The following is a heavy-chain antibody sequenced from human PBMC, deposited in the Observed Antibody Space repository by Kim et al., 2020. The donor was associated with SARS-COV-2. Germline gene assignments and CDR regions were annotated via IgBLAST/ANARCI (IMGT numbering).Heavy chain of an antibody. V-gene: IGHV3-23*01. J-gene: IGHJ4*02. Sequence: GGSLRLSCAASGVTFSIYAMSWVRQAPGKGLEWVSAVSVNGGSTSYADSVKGRFAISRDNSKNTLYLQMNSLRAEDTAVYYCIPIRGVMISSLLGGQGTLVTVAS. CDR2: VSVNGGST. CDR1: GVTFSIYA. D-gene: IGHD3-10*01. CDR3: IPIRGVMISSLL.